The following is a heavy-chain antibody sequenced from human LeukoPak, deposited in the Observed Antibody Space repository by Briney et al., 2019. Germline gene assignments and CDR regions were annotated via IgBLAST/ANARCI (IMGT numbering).Heavy chain of an antibody. CDR1: GGTFSSYA. D-gene: IGHD4-17*01. J-gene: IGHJ4*02. V-gene: IGHV1-69*05. Sequence: GSSVKVSCKASGGTFSSYAISWVRQAPGQGLEWMGGINPIFGTANYAQKFQGRVTITTDESTSTAYMELSSLRSEDTAVYYCARNYGDYVYYFDYWGQGTLVTVSS. CDR2: INPIFGTA. CDR3: ARNYGDYVYYFDY.